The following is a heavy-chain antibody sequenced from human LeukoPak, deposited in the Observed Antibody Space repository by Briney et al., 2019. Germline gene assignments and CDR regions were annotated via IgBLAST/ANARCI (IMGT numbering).Heavy chain of an antibody. Sequence: PSETLSLTCAVYGGSFSGYYWSWFRQPPGKGLEWIGEINHSGSTNYNPSLKSRVTISVDTSKNQFSLKLSSVTAADTAVYYCARFSPPVVVTALDYWGQGTLVTVSS. J-gene: IGHJ4*02. CDR3: ARFSPPVVVTALDY. CDR1: GGSFSGYY. CDR2: INHSGST. D-gene: IGHD2-21*02. V-gene: IGHV4-34*01.